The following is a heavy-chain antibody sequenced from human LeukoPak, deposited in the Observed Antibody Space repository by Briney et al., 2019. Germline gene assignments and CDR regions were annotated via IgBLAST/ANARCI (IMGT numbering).Heavy chain of an antibody. CDR2: IIPIFGTA. Sequence: SVKVSCEASGGTFSSYAISWVRQAPGQGLEWMGRIIPIFGTANYAQKFQGRVTITTDESTSTAYMELSSLRSEDTAVYYCARVHNYDILTGYEWGQGTLVTVSS. CDR3: ARVHNYDILTGYE. D-gene: IGHD3-9*01. V-gene: IGHV1-69*05. J-gene: IGHJ4*02. CDR1: GGTFSSYA.